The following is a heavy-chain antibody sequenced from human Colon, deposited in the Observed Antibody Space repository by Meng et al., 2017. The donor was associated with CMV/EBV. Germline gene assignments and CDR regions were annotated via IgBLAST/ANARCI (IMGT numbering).Heavy chain of an antibody. CDR2: MNPNSGNT. J-gene: IGHJ4*02. D-gene: IGHD5-12*01. CDR1: GYTFTSYD. V-gene: IGHV1-8*01. CDR3: ARENSGYDNRRGFDY. Sequence: QVQLVQSGAEVKKPGASVKVSCKASGYTFTSYDINWVRQATGQGIEWMGWMNPNSGNTGYAQKFQGRVTMTRNTSISTAYMELSGLRSEDTAVYYCARENSGYDNRRGFDYWGQGTLVTVSS.